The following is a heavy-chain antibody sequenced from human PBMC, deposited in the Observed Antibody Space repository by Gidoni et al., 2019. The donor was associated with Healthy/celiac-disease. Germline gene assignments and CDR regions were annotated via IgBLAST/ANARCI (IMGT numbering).Heavy chain of an antibody. CDR2: IWYDGSNK. Sequence: QVQLVESGGGVVQPGRSLRLSCAASGFTFRSYGMHWVRQAPGKGLEWVAVIWYDGSNKYYADSVKGRFTISRDNSKNTLYLQMNSLRAEDTAVYYCARDEYYDILTGYIYWGQGTLVTVSS. D-gene: IGHD3-9*01. CDR1: GFTFRSYG. V-gene: IGHV3-33*01. J-gene: IGHJ4*02. CDR3: ARDEYYDILTGYIY.